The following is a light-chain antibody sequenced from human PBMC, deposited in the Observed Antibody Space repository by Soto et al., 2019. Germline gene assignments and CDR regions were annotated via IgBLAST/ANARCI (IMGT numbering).Light chain of an antibody. CDR1: SSDAGGYNY. Sequence: QSVLTQPPSASGSPGQLVTISCTGTSSDAGGYNYVSWYQQHPGKAPKLMIYEVSKRPSGVPDRFSGSKSGNTASLTVSGLQAEDEADYYCSSYAGSNNFGVFGTGTKLTVL. J-gene: IGLJ1*01. V-gene: IGLV2-8*01. CDR2: EVS. CDR3: SSYAGSNNFGV.